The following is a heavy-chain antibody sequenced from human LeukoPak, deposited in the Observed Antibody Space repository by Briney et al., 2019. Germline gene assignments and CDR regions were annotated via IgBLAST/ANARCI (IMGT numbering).Heavy chain of an antibody. D-gene: IGHD3-10*01. Sequence: GGSLRLSCAASGFTVSSNYMSWVRQAPGKGLEWVSVIYSGGSTYYADSVKGRFTISRDNSKNTLYLQMNSLRAEDTAVYYCAKVHELLWFRYWGQGTLVTVSS. V-gene: IGHV3-53*01. J-gene: IGHJ4*02. CDR2: IYSGGST. CDR1: GFTVSSNY. CDR3: AKVHELLWFRY.